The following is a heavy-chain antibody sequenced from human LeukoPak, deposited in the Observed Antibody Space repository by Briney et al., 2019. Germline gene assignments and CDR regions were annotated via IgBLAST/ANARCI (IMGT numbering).Heavy chain of an antibody. J-gene: IGHJ4*02. Sequence: SETLSLTCAVYGGSFSGYYWSWIRQPPGKGLEWIGEINHSGSTNYNPSLKSRVTISVGTSKNQFSLKLSSVTAADTAAYYCARGTSVLRYFDWLLYWGQGTLVTVSS. V-gene: IGHV4-34*01. CDR3: ARGTSVLRYFDWLLY. CDR2: INHSGST. D-gene: IGHD3-9*01. CDR1: GGSFSGYY.